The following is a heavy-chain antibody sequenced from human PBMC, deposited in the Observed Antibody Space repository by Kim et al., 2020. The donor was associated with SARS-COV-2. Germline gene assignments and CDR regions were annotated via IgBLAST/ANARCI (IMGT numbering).Heavy chain of an antibody. D-gene: IGHD6-13*01. CDR3: ARGAPPPIYSSSWYGIFFLDY. CDR1: GGSISSSSYY. CDR2: IYYSGST. Sequence: SETLSLTCTVSGGSISSSSYYWGWIRQPPGKGLEWIGSIYYSGSTYYNPSLKSRVTISVDTSKNQFSLKLSSVTAADTAVYYCARGAPPPIYSSSWYGIFFLDYWGQGTLVTVSS. J-gene: IGHJ4*02. V-gene: IGHV4-39*01.